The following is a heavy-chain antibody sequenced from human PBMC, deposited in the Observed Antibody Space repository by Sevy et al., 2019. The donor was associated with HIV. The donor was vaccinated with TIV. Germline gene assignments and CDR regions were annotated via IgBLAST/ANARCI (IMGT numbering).Heavy chain of an antibody. J-gene: IGHJ4*02. CDR3: ARVRVVAVDYYFDY. CDR1: GFSFSDYY. Sequence: GGSLRLSCAASGFSFSDYYMTWIRQAPGKGLEWVSYISSGSRYTNYADSVKGRFAISRDNAENSLYLQMSSLRAEDTAVYYCARVRVVAVDYYFDYWGQGTLVTVSS. CDR2: ISSGSRYT. D-gene: IGHD2-21*01. V-gene: IGHV3-11*06.